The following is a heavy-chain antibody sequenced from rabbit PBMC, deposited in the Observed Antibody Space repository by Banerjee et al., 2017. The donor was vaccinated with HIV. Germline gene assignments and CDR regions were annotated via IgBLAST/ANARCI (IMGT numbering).Heavy chain of an antibody. J-gene: IGHJ4*01. CDR3: ARDWAADSSTHYDL. V-gene: IGHV1S40*01. Sequence: QSLEESGGGLVKPEGSLTLTCTASGFSFSSSYYMCWVRQAPGKGLEWIACIYAGSSGSTYYASWAKGRFTISKTSSTTVTLQMTSLTAADTATYFCARDWAADSSTHYDLWGQGTLVTVS. CDR2: IYAGSSGST. D-gene: IGHD8-1*01. CDR1: GFSFSSSYY.